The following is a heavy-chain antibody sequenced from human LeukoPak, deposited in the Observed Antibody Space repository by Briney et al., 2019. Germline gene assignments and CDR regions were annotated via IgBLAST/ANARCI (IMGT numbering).Heavy chain of an antibody. Sequence: ASVTVSCKASGYTFTSYGISWVRQAPGQGLEWMGWISAYNGNTNYAQKLQGRVTMTTDTSTSTAYMELRSLRSDDTAVYYCARGRKPQQYYDFWSGYYEGDYWSQGTLVTVSS. J-gene: IGHJ4*02. CDR2: ISAYNGNT. CDR1: GYTFTSYG. D-gene: IGHD3-3*01. CDR3: ARGRKPQQYYDFWSGYYEGDY. V-gene: IGHV1-18*01.